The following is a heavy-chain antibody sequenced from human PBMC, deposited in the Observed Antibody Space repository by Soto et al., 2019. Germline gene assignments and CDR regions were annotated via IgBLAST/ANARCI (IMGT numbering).Heavy chain of an antibody. CDR3: ATGREILVRGAGATYFYYYYLDV. Sequence: QVQLEQSGAEVKKPGASVKVSCKASGYTFTSHDISWVRQAAGQGLEWMGWVSPNSGNTGSAQKFQGRVTMTRDTSISTAYMELTSLRSADTAVYYYATGREILVRGAGATYFYYYYLDVWGKGTTVTVSS. CDR1: GYTFTSHD. J-gene: IGHJ6*03. D-gene: IGHD3-10*01. CDR2: VSPNSGNT. V-gene: IGHV1-8*01.